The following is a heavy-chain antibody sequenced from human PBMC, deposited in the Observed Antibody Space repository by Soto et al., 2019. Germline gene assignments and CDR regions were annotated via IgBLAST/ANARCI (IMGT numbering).Heavy chain of an antibody. CDR2: TTGGAGLT. CDR1: GFTLTAYA. D-gene: IGHD2-15*01. J-gene: IGHJ5*02. Sequence: EVQLLESGGGLVQPGGSLRLSCTASGFTLTAYAINWVRRAPGKGLEWVSATTGGAGLTYYADSVKGRFSVSSDTPGNSLYLQLSSLRPEDTASYYGARVDRGSVARPTRLDPWGQGTLVTVSS. CDR3: ARVDRGSVARPTRLDP. V-gene: IGHV3-23*01.